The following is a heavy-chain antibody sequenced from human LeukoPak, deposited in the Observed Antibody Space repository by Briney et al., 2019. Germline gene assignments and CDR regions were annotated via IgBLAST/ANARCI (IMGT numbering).Heavy chain of an antibody. V-gene: IGHV4-59*01. Sequence: PSETLSLTCTVSGGSISSYYWSWIRQPPGKGLEWIGYIYYSGSTNYNLSLKSRVTISVDTSKNQFSLKLSSVTAADTAVYYCARAPDYYGSGPMDVWGQGTTVTVSS. D-gene: IGHD3-10*01. J-gene: IGHJ6*02. CDR1: GGSISSYY. CDR2: IYYSGST. CDR3: ARAPDYYGSGPMDV.